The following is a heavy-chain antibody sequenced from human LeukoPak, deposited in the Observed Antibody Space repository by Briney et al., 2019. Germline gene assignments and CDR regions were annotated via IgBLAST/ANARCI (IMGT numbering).Heavy chain of an antibody. CDR1: GGTFSSYA. D-gene: IGHD6-13*01. V-gene: IGHV1-69*10. J-gene: IGHJ6*03. CDR2: IIPILGTA. Sequence: SVKVSCKASGGTFSSYAISWVRQAPGQGLEWMGGIIPILGTANYAQKFQGRVTITADKSTSTAYMELSSLRSEDTAVYYCARGATAGRFSLRPTGAYYMDVWGKGTTVTVSS. CDR3: ARGATAGRFSLRPTGAYYMDV.